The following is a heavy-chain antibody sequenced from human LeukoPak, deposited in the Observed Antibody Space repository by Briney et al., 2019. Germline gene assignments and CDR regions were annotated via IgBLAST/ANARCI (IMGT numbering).Heavy chain of an antibody. J-gene: IGHJ4*02. V-gene: IGHV1-18*01. Sequence: ASVKVSCKASGYSFTSYGISWVRQAPGQGLEWMGWISAHNSNTNYAQKLQGRVTMTTDTSTSTAYMELRSLRPDDTAVYYCARDLLEGGRPLWFGELFEYWGQGTLVTVSS. CDR3: ARDLLEGGRPLWFGELFEY. CDR2: ISAHNSNT. D-gene: IGHD3-10*01. CDR1: GYSFTSYG.